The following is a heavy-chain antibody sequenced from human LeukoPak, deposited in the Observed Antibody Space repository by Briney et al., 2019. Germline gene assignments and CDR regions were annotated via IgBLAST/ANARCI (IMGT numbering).Heavy chain of an antibody. V-gene: IGHV4-39*01. CDR2: IYYSGST. CDR3: ARFRDGGGSSNDYFDY. CDR1: GGSISSSSYY. D-gene: IGHD2-15*01. Sequence: PSETLSLTCTVSGGSISSSSYYWGWIRQPPGKGLEWIGSIYYSGSTYNNPSLKSRVTISVDTSKNQFSLKLSSVTAADTAVYYCARFRDGGGSSNDYFDYWGQGTLVTVSS. J-gene: IGHJ4*02.